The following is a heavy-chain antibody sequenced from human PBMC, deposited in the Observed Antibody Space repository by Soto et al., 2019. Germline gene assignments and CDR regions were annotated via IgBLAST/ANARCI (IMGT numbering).Heavy chain of an antibody. Sequence: LRLSCAGSGFTLSTYGMTWVRQAPGKGLEWVSAITGTGGNTYYVDSVKGRFTSSRDNSKNMLYLQMNSVRVEDTAVYYCARIRGYWYGLDVWGQGTTVTVSS. CDR3: ARIRGYWYGLDV. CDR1: GFTLSTYG. CDR2: ITGTGGNT. V-gene: IGHV3-23*01. J-gene: IGHJ6*02.